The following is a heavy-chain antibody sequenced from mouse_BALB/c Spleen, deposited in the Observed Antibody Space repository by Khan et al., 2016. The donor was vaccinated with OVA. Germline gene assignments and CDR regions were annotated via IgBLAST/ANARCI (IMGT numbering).Heavy chain of an antibody. Sequence: QMQLEESGPGLVAPSQSLSITCTVSGFSLTGYGVNWVRQPPGNGLEWLGKIWGDGTTDYNSTLKSRLSISKDISKSQVFIKMNSLQTDDTARYYCARAYYGNYREAMDYWGQGTSVTVSS. CDR2: IWGDGTT. D-gene: IGHD2-10*01. CDR3: ARAYYGNYREAMDY. J-gene: IGHJ4*01. V-gene: IGHV2-6-7*01. CDR1: GFSLTGYG.